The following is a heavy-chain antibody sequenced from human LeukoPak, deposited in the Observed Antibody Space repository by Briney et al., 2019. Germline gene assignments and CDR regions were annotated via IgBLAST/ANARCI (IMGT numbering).Heavy chain of an antibody. CDR2: IYSGGST. V-gene: IGHV3-66*01. CDR3: ARAQRGYSYLLDY. Sequence: GGSLRLSCAASGFTFSSYSMNWVRQAPGEGLEWVSVIYSGGSTYYADSVKGRFTISRDNSKNTLYLQMNSLRAEDTAVYYCARAQRGYSYLLDYWGQGTLVTVSS. CDR1: GFTFSSYS. J-gene: IGHJ4*02. D-gene: IGHD5-18*01.